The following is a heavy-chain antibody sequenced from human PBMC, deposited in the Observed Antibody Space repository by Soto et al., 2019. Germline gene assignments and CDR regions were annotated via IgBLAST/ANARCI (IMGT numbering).Heavy chain of an antibody. J-gene: IGHJ4*02. V-gene: IGHV4-59*08. CDR2: IYYSGST. D-gene: IGHD6-13*01. CDR3: ARPAAAGQGFDY. CDR1: GGSISSYY. Sequence: SETLSLTCTVSGGSISSYYWSWIRQPPGKGLEWIGYIYYSGSTNYNPSLKSRVTISVDTSKNQFSLKLSSVTAADTAVYYCARPAAAGQGFDYWGQGTLVTVSS.